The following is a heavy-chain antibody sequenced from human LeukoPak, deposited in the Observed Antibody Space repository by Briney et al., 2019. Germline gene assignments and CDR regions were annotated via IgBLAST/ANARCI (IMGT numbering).Heavy chain of an antibody. CDR3: ANGLITWIQLWPNFDY. CDR2: ISGSGGST. V-gene: IGHV3-23*01. J-gene: IGHJ4*02. CDR1: GFTFSSYA. Sequence: PGGSLRLSCAASGFTFSSYAMSWVRQAPGKGLEWVSAISGSGGSTYYADSAKGRFTISRDNSKNTLYLQMNSLRAEDTAVYYCANGLITWIQLWPNFDYWGQGTLVTVSS. D-gene: IGHD5-18*01.